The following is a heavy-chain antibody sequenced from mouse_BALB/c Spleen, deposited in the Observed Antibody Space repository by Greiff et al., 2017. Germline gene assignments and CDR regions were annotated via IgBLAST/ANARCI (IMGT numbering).Heavy chain of an antibody. Sequence: EVQVVESGGDLVKPGGSLKLSCAASGFTFSSYGMSWVRQTPDKRLEWVATISSGGSYTYYPDSVKGRFTISRDNAKNTLYLQMSSLKSEDTAMYYCARRGYYGSSYEWYFDVWGAGTTVTVSS. CDR1: GFTFSSYG. CDR2: ISSGGSYT. D-gene: IGHD1-1*01. V-gene: IGHV5-6*01. CDR3: ARRGYYGSSYEWYFDV. J-gene: IGHJ1*01.